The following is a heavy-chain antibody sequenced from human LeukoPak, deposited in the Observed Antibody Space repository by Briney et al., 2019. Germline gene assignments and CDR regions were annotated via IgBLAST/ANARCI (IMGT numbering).Heavy chain of an antibody. CDR1: GVSITSNY. D-gene: IGHD5-18*01. V-gene: IGHV4-59*01. Sequence: PSETLSLTCSVSGVSITSNYWSWIRQPPGKGQEWIGYTHHSGSTSYNPSLKSRITMSLDTSNNQFSLKLSSVTAADTAVYYCARSSGHSYGDFDYWGQGTLVTVSS. CDR2: THHSGST. CDR3: ARSSGHSYGDFDY. J-gene: IGHJ4*02.